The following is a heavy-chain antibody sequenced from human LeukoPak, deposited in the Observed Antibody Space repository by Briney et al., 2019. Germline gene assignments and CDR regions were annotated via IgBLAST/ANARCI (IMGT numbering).Heavy chain of an antibody. Sequence: GGSLRLSCAPSGFTFCDYYMSCIREAPGEGVGWVSYISSGGIHIYYAAAVKGRFTISRDNAKNSLYLQMNSLRAENTAVYYCAREVMDFWSGYALYYYYMDVSGKGTTVTVSS. D-gene: IGHD3-3*01. CDR3: AREVMDFWSGYALYYYYMDV. J-gene: IGHJ6*03. CDR2: ISSGGIHI. CDR1: GFTFCDYY. V-gene: IGHV3-11*01.